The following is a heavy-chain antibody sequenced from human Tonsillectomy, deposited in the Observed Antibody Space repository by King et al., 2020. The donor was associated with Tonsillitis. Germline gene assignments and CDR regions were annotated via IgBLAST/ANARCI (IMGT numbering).Heavy chain of an antibody. Sequence: VQLVQSGAEVKKPGASVKVSCKASGYTFTSYAMYWVRQAPGQRLEWMGWINAGNGNTKYSQKFQGRVTITRDTSASTAYMELSSLRSEDTAVYYCARDSVQYYYGSGSSHFDYWGQGTPVTVSS. D-gene: IGHD3-10*01. CDR1: GYTFTSYA. CDR3: ARDSVQYYYGSGSSHFDY. J-gene: IGHJ4*02. CDR2: INAGNGNT. V-gene: IGHV1-3*01.